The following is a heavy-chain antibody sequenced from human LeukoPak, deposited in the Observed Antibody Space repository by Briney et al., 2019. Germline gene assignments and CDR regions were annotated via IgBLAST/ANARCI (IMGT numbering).Heavy chain of an antibody. J-gene: IGHJ4*02. D-gene: IGHD3-10*01. V-gene: IGHV3-7*03. CDR3: ARDSLIQYGSGSYWGFDY. CDR2: IKTDGSDK. CDR1: GFIFSNYW. Sequence: GGSLRLSCAASGFIFSNYWMSWVRQAPGKGPEWVGDIKTDGSDKYYVGSVKGRFTISRDNAKNSLYLQMNSLRAEDMAVYYCARDSLIQYGSGSYWGFDYWGQGILVTVSS.